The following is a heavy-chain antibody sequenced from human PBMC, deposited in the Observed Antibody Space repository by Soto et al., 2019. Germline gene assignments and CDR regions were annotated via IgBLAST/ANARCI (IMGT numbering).Heavy chain of an antibody. D-gene: IGHD2-15*01. CDR2: INHSGST. V-gene: IGHV4-34*01. Sequence: PSETLSLTWAFYGGSFSGYYWSWIRQTPGKGLEWIGEINHSGSTNYNPSLKSRVTISVDTSKNQFSLKLSSVTAADTAVYYCARSRRSGGSCYADYWGQGTLVTVSS. CDR3: ARSRRSGGSCYADY. J-gene: IGHJ4*02. CDR1: GGSFSGYY.